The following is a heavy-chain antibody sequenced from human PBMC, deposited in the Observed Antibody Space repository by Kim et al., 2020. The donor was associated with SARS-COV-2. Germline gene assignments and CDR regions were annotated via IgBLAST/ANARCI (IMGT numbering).Heavy chain of an antibody. Sequence: YADSVKGRFTISRDNSKNTLYLQMNSLRAEDTAVYYCAGEDYYGSGSHDYWGQGTLVTVSS. D-gene: IGHD3-10*01. V-gene: IGHV3-53*01. J-gene: IGHJ4*02. CDR3: AGEDYYGSGSHDY.